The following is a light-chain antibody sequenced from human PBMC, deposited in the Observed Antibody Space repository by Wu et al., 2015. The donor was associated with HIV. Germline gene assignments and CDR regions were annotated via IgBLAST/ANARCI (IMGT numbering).Light chain of an antibody. J-gene: IGKJ1*01. CDR2: SAS. CDR1: QSVSIH. Sequence: EIVMTQSPGTLSVSPGERASLSCRTSQSVSIHLAWYQQRPGQPPRLLIYSASTRATGVPVRFSGSGSGTEFTLTISSLQSEDFAVYYCQQYSDWPRTFGQGTKVEIK. CDR3: QQYSDWPRT. V-gene: IGKV3-15*01.